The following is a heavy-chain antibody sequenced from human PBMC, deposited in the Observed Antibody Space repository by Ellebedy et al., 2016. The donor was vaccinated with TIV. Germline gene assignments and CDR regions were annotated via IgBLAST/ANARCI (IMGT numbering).Heavy chain of an antibody. V-gene: IGHV3-53*01. CDR1: GFSVSNKY. J-gene: IGHJ6*02. CDR3: ARDKGNDNDEYGLLGMDV. Sequence: PGGSLRLFCAASGFSVSNKYMNWVRQAPGKGLEWLSVVYSGGGTFYADSVKGRFTVSRDISKNTLLLHMNSLRAEDTAVYYCARDKGNDNDEYGLLGMDVWGQGTTVTVSS. D-gene: IGHD4-17*01. CDR2: VYSGGGT.